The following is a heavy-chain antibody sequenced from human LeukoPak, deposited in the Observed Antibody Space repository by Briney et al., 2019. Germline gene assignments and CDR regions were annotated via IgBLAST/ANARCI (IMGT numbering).Heavy chain of an antibody. Sequence: GASVKVSCKASGGTFSSYAISWVRQAPGQGLEWMGRIIPILGIANYAQKFQGRVTITADKSTSTAYMELSSLRSEDTAVYYCARDHTAARGEYYFDYWGQGTLVTISS. J-gene: IGHJ4*02. V-gene: IGHV1-69*04. CDR3: ARDHTAARGEYYFDY. D-gene: IGHD2-2*01. CDR2: IIPILGIA. CDR1: GGTFSSYA.